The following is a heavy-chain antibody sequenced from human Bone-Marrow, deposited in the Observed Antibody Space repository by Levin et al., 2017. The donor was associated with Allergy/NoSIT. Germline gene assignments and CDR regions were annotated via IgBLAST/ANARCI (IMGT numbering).Heavy chain of an antibody. CDR3: ARLLGCCSSTNCLIGAPTARARYYDYHMDV. J-gene: IGHJ6*03. CDR1: GFSLTTSGVG. Sequence: GSGPTLVKPTQTLTLTCTFSGFSLTTSGVGVGWIRQPPGKALEWLALIYWDDDKRYSPSLNNRLTITKDTSKNQVVLTMTNVDPVDTATYYCARLLGCCSSTNCLIGAPTARARYYDYHMDVWGKGTTVTVSS. D-gene: IGHD2-2*01. V-gene: IGHV2-5*02. CDR2: IYWDDDK.